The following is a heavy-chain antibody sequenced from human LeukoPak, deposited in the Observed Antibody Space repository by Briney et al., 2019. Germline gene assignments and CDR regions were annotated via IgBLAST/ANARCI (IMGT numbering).Heavy chain of an antibody. CDR1: GFTFSSYS. D-gene: IGHD5-12*01. CDR2: ISSSSSYI. J-gene: IGHJ4*02. V-gene: IGHV3-21*01. CDR3: ARDMGIVATGDFDY. Sequence: GGSLRLSCGASGFTFSSYSMNWVRQAPGKGLEWVSSISSSSSYIYYADSVKGRFTISRDNAKNSLYLQMNSLRAEDTAVYYCARDMGIVATGDFDYWGQGTLVTVSS.